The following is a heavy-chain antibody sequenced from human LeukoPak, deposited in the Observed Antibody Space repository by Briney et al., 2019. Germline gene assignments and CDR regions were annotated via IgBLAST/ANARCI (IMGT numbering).Heavy chain of an antibody. CDR2: IYYCGSL. CDR3: ARVKYYGTGSYYTRFFVY. CDR1: GGSISSGDYY. V-gene: IGHV4-30-4*01. J-gene: IGHJ4*02. D-gene: IGHD3-10*01. Sequence: SETLSLICTVSGGSISSGDYYWRWIRQPPGKGVEWIGYIYYCGSLYYNPSLKSRVTISVDTSKNQYSLKLSSVTAADTAVYYCARVKYYGTGSYYTRFFVYWGQGTLVTVSS.